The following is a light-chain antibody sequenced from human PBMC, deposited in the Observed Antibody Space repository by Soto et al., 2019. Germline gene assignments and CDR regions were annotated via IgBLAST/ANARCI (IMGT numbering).Light chain of an antibody. Sequence: SYELTQPPSVSVSPGQTASITCYGDKLGDKYACWYQQKPGQSPVLVIYQDSKRPSGIPERFSGSNSGNTATLTISGTQAMDEGDYYCQAWDSSTDVVFGGGTKLTVL. CDR3: QAWDSSTDVV. J-gene: IGLJ2*01. V-gene: IGLV3-1*01. CDR1: KLGDKY. CDR2: QDS.